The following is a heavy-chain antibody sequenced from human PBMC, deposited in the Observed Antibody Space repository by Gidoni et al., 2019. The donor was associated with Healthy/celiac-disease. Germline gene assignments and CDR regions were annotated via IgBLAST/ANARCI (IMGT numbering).Heavy chain of an antibody. D-gene: IGHD1-26*01. CDR2: ISYDGSNK. J-gene: IGHJ6*02. CDR3: AKDGFSKYSGSYYNPPTKRRYYYGMDV. CDR1: GFTFSSYG. V-gene: IGHV3-30*18. Sequence: QVQLVESGGGVVQPGRSLRLSCAASGFTFSSYGMHWVRQAQGKGLEWVSVISYDGSNKYYADSVKGRFTISRDNSKNTLYLQMNSLRAEDTAVYYCAKDGFSKYSGSYYNPPTKRRYYYGMDVWGQGTTVTVSS.